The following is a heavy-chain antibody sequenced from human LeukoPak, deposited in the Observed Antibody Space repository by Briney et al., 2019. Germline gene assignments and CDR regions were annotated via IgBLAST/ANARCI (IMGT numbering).Heavy chain of an antibody. D-gene: IGHD5-24*01. CDR3: ARGVWEMATILGY. CDR2: IYSGGST. Sequence: SGGSLRLSCAASGFTVSSNYMSWVRQAPGKGLEWVSVIYSGGSTYYADSVKGRFTISRDNSKNTLYLQMNSLRAEDTAVYYCARGVWEMATILGYWGQGTLVTVSS. J-gene: IGHJ4*02. CDR1: GFTVSSNY. V-gene: IGHV3-53*01.